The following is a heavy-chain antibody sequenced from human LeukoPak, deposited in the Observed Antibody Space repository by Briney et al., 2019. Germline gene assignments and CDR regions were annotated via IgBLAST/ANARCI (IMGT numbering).Heavy chain of an antibody. D-gene: IGHD3-10*01. V-gene: IGHV1-18*04. CDR3: ARDRELWFGELFSYFDY. Sequence: ASVKVSCKASGYTFTGYYMHWVRQAPGQGLEWMGWISAYNGNTNYAQKLQGRVTMTTDTSTSTAYMELRSLRSDDTAVYYCARDRELWFGELFSYFDYWGQGTLVTVSS. CDR1: GYTFTGYY. J-gene: IGHJ4*02. CDR2: ISAYNGNT.